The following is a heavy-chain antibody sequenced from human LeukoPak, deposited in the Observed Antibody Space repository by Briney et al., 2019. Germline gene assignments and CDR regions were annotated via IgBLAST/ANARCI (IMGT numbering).Heavy chain of an antibody. CDR3: ARDRGGLGRAVAGN. CDR2: FYVGGAT. J-gene: IGHJ4*02. D-gene: IGHD6-19*01. Sequence: GGSLRLSCAVSGFSVTNNYMSWVRQAPGKGLEWVSVFYVGGATYYADSVKGRFTISRDNAKNSLYLQMNSLRAEDTAVYYCARDRGGLGRAVAGNWGQGTLVTVSS. V-gene: IGHV3-53*01. CDR1: GFSVTNNY.